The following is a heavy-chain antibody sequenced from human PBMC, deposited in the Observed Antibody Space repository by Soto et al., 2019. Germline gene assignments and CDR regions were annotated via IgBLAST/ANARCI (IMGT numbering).Heavy chain of an antibody. Sequence: SVKVSFKASCYTFTGYGFNWVRQAPGQGPEWMGWVSAYNDNTNYAQRLQDRVTMTTDTSTNTAYMELRNLRSDDTVIYYCARTSVQTYFDEPDHWGPGTLVTVSS. CDR3: ARTSVQTYFDEPDH. V-gene: IGHV1-18*01. D-gene: IGHD3-22*01. J-gene: IGHJ4*02. CDR2: VSAYNDNT. CDR1: CYTFTGYG.